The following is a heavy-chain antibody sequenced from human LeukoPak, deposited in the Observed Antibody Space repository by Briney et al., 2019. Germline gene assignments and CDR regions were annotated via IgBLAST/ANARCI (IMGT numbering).Heavy chain of an antibody. Sequence: GGSLRLSCAASGFTFSSYWMSWVRQAPGKGLEWVANIKQDGSEKNCVDSVKGRFTISRDNAKNSLYLQMNSLRSDDTAVYYCARGPLKRITMVRGVTNWFDPWGQGTLVTVSS. V-gene: IGHV3-7*03. D-gene: IGHD3-10*01. CDR2: IKQDGSEK. CDR3: ARGPLKRITMVRGVTNWFDP. CDR1: GFTFSSYW. J-gene: IGHJ5*02.